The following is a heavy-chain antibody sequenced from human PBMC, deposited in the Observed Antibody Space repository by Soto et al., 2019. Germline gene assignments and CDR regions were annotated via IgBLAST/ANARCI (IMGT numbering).Heavy chain of an antibody. CDR1: GFTFSSYA. CDR2: ISYDGSNK. Sequence: QVQLVESGGGVVQPGRSLRLSCAASGFTFSSYAMHWVRQAPGKGLEWVAVISYDGSNKYYADSVKGRFTVSRDNSKNTLYLQMNSLRAEDTAVYYCARDGSGWFIDAFDIWGQGTMVTVSS. CDR3: ARDGSGWFIDAFDI. D-gene: IGHD6-19*01. J-gene: IGHJ3*02. V-gene: IGHV3-30-3*01.